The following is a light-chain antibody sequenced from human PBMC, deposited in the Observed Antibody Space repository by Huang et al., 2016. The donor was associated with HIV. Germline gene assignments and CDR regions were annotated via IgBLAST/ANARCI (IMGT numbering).Light chain of an antibody. J-gene: IGKJ4*01. Sequence: EIVLTQSPVTLSLSPGDRATLSCRASQTIGTYLAWYQQKSGQAPRLLIYDASTTAAGIPARFSASGSETDFTLTIDSLDPDDFAIYYCQQRSKWPLTFGGGTKVEMK. V-gene: IGKV3-11*01. CDR1: QTIGTY. CDR3: QQRSKWPLT. CDR2: DAS.